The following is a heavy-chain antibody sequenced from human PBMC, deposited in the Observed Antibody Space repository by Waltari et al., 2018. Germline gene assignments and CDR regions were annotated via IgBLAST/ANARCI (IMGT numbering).Heavy chain of an antibody. CDR1: GFTFSSYE. CDR2: ISSSGSTI. J-gene: IGHJ6*02. D-gene: IGHD2-15*01. V-gene: IGHV3-48*03. CDR3: ASLGYCSGGSCFPVPYYYGMDV. Sequence: EVQLVESGGGLVQPGGSLRLSCAASGFTFSSYEMNWVRQAPGKGLEWVSYISSSGSTIYYADSVKGRFTISRDNAKNSLYLQMNSLRAEDTAVYYCASLGYCSGGSCFPVPYYYGMDVWGQGTTVTVSS.